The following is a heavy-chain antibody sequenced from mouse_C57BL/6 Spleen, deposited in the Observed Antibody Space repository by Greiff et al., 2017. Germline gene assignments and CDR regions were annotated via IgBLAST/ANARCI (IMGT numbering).Heavy chain of an antibody. J-gene: IGHJ4*01. D-gene: IGHD4-1*01. Sequence: VKLMESGPGLVQPSQSLSITCTVSGFSLTRYGVHWVRQSPGKGLEWLGVIWRGGSTDYNAAFMSRLSITKDNSKSQVFFKMNSLQADDTAIYYCAKNWDRAYYAMDDWGQGTSVTVSS. CDR1: GFSLTRYG. CDR2: IWRGGST. V-gene: IGHV2-5*01. CDR3: AKNWDRAYYAMDD.